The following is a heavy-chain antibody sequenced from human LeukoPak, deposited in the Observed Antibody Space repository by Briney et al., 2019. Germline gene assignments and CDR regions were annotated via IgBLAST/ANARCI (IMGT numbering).Heavy chain of an antibody. D-gene: IGHD6-19*01. Sequence: GGSLRLSCAASGFTFSNYSMNWVRQAPGKGLEWVSSISSRSSYIYHADSVKGRFTISRDNAKNSLYLQMNSLRAEDTAMYYCAKGNGWYFDYWGQGTLVTVSS. CDR3: AKGNGWYFDY. J-gene: IGHJ4*02. CDR1: GFTFSNYS. CDR2: ISSRSSYI. V-gene: IGHV3-21*01.